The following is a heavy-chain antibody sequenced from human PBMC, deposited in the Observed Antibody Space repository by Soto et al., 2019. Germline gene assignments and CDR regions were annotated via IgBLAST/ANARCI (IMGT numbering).Heavy chain of an antibody. CDR3: ARAKSSGRDDAFDI. Sequence: QVQLVESGGGLVEPGGSLRLSCGASGFTFSDYYMTWIRQAPGKGLEWVSYIAGTSYYTNYADSVKGRFIISRDNAKSSLYLQMKSLRAEDTAVYYCARAKSSGRDDAFDIWGKGTVVTVSS. J-gene: IGHJ3*02. CDR2: IAGTSYYT. V-gene: IGHV3-11*05. CDR1: GFTFSDYY. D-gene: IGHD1-26*01.